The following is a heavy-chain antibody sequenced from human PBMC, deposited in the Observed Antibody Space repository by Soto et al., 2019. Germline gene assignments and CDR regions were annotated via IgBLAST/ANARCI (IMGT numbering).Heavy chain of an antibody. Sequence: ASVKVSCKTSGYSFAGHYLHWVRQAPGQGLDWMGWINPNSGGTIYAQRFQGRVTMTRDTSISTAYMVLTSLRSDDTAVYYCARDLLYYDFWSGYYRRYYNWFDPWGQGTLVTVSS. CDR2: INPNSGGT. CDR1: GYSFAGHY. V-gene: IGHV1-2*02. D-gene: IGHD3-3*01. J-gene: IGHJ5*02. CDR3: ARDLLYYDFWSGYYRRYYNWFDP.